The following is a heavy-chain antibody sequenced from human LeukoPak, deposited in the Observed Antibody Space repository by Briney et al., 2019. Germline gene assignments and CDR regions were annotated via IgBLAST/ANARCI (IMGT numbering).Heavy chain of an antibody. Sequence: GGSLRLSCAASGFTFSNAWMSWVRQAPGKGLEWVGRIKSKTDGGTTDYAAPVKGRFTISRDDSKNTLYLQMNSLKTEDTAVYYCTTDPDYYDSSGYLPSFDYWGQGTLVTVSS. D-gene: IGHD3-22*01. CDR3: TTDPDYYDSSGYLPSFDY. J-gene: IGHJ4*02. V-gene: IGHV3-15*01. CDR1: GFTFSNAW. CDR2: IKSKTDGGTT.